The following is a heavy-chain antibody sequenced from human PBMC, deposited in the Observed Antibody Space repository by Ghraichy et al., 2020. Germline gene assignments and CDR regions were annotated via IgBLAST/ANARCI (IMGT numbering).Heavy chain of an antibody. J-gene: IGHJ6*02. CDR2: IYYSGST. CDR1: GGSISSSSYY. D-gene: IGHD5-24*01. Sequence: SETLSLTCTVSGGSISSSSYYWGWIRQPPGKGLEWIGSIYYSGSTYYNPSLKSRVTISVDTSKNQFSLKLSSVTAADTAVYYCARLGVEMATINYYYYGMAVWGQGTTVTVSS. CDR3: ARLGVEMATINYYYYGMAV. V-gene: IGHV4-39*01.